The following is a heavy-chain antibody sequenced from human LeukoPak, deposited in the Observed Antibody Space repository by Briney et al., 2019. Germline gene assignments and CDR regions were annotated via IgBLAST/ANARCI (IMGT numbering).Heavy chain of an antibody. CDR1: GGTFSSYA. CDR2: IIPIFGTA. Sequence: SVKVSCKASGGTFSSYAISWVRQAPGQGLEWMGGIIPIFGTANYAQKFQGRVTITADKSTSTAYMELSSLRSEDTAVYYCAREAAVAGYYYYYYMDVWGKGTTVTVSS. V-gene: IGHV1-69*06. CDR3: AREAAVAGYYYYYYMDV. D-gene: IGHD6-19*01. J-gene: IGHJ6*03.